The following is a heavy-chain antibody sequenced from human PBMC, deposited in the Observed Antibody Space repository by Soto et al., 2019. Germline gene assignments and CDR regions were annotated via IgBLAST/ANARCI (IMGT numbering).Heavy chain of an antibody. CDR3: ARDVGVQELDY. J-gene: IGHJ4*02. D-gene: IGHD6-6*01. CDR1: GFTFRSNW. Sequence: PGGSLRLSCAASGFTFRSNWMSWVRQAPGRGLEWVANIKPDGSGKHYLDSVRGRFTISRDNAENSLFLQIDSLRVEDTAVYYCARDVGVQELDYWGQGTLVTVSS. V-gene: IGHV3-7*01. CDR2: IKPDGSGK.